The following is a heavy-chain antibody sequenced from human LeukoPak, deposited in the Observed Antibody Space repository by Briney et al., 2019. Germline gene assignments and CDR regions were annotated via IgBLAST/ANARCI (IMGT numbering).Heavy chain of an antibody. Sequence: GGSLRLSCAASGFTFSSYDIHWVRQAPGKGLEWVAVISSDGSNKYYADSVKGRFTISRDNPKNTLYLQMNSLRAEDTAVYYCARATEGLDYWGQGTLVTVSS. CDR3: ARATEGLDY. J-gene: IGHJ4*02. CDR2: ISSDGSNK. V-gene: IGHV3-30*03. CDR1: GFTFSSYD.